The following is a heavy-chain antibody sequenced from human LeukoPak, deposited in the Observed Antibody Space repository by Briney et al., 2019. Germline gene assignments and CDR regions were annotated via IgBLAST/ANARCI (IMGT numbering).Heavy chain of an antibody. J-gene: IGHJ3*02. CDR3: AKGSSSPPTNDAFDI. V-gene: IGHV3-23*01. D-gene: IGHD6-13*01. Sequence: PGGTLSLSCAASGFTFSRNGMTWVRQAPGKGLEWVSAIIGSGGSTYYADSVKGRFTISRDNSKNTLYLQMNSLSAEDTAVYYCAKGSSSPPTNDAFDIWGQGTMVTVSS. CDR1: GFTFSRNG. CDR2: IIGSGGST.